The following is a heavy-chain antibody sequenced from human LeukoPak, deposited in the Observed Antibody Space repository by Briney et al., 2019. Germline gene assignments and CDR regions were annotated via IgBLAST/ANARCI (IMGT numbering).Heavy chain of an antibody. V-gene: IGHV4-59*01. CDR2: VYYFGST. CDR1: GDSIGSYY. J-gene: IGHJ4*02. CDR3: ARTPKYFFDDSDSFYFDY. Sequence: PSETLSLTCTVSGDSIGSYYWNWIRQSPGEEMEWIGYVYYFGSTMYNPFLKSRVNISVNRSTNQFSLSVSSVTVADTAVYFCARTPKYFFDDSDSFYFDYWGQGALVTVSS. D-gene: IGHD3-22*01.